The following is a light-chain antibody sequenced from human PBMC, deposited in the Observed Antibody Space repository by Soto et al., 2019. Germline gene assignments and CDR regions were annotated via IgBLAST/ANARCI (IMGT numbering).Light chain of an antibody. J-gene: IGLJ3*02. CDR1: SSDVGAYNS. V-gene: IGLV2-14*01. CDR3: SSYTSSSTVV. Sequence: QAVLTQPASVSGSPGQSITISCTGTSSDVGAYNSVSWYQQHPGKVPKLMIYDVSNRPSGVSNRFSGSKSGNTASLTISGLQAEDEADYYCSSYTSSSTVVFGGGTKLTVL. CDR2: DVS.